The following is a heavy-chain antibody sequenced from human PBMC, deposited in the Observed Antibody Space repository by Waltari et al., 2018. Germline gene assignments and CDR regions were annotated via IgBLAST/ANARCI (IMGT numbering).Heavy chain of an antibody. CDR3: ARTSPGIVGATFQH. CDR1: GYTFTGYY. J-gene: IGHJ1*01. V-gene: IGHV1-2*06. Sequence: QVQLVQSGAEVKKPGASVKVSCKASGYTFTGYYMHWVRQSPGQGLEWMGRINPNSGGTNYAQKFQGRVTMTRDTSISTAYMELSRLRSDDTAVYYCARTSPGIVGATFQHWGQGTLVTVSS. D-gene: IGHD1-26*01. CDR2: INPNSGGT.